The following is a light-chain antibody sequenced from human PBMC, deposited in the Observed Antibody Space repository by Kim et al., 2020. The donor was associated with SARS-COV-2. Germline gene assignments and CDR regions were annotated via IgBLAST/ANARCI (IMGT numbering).Light chain of an antibody. CDR1: KLGDKY. V-gene: IGLV3-1*01. CDR3: QTWDGSTVV. J-gene: IGLJ2*01. CDR2: QDA. Sequence: SVSPGQTASIACSGDKLGDKYSSWYQQKPGQSPVLVIYQDAKRPSGIPERFSGSNSGNTATLAISGTQAMDEADYYCQTWDGSTVVFGGGTQLTVL.